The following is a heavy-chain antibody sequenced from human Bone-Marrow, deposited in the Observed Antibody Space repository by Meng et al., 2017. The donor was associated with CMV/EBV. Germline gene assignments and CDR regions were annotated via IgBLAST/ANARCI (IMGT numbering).Heavy chain of an antibody. Sequence: GESLKISCAASGFTFSSYDMSWVRQAPGRGLEWVAFIRYDGVNKYSADSVKGRFTISRDNSKNTLYLQMSGLRTEDTAAYHGATCLRTPSYDAWGQGTMVTVSS. D-gene: IGHD5/OR15-5a*01. CDR2: IRYDGVNK. CDR1: GFTFSSYD. J-gene: IGHJ5*02. CDR3: ATCLRTPSYDA. V-gene: IGHV3-30*02.